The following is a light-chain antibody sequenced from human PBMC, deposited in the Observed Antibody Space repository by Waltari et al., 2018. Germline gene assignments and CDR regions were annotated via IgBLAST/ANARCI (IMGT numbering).Light chain of an antibody. V-gene: IGLV2-14*01. CDR3: SSYTSSSTLYV. CDR2: AVS. CDR1: SSDVGGYNY. Sequence: QSALTQPASVSGSPGQSITISCTGTSSDVGGYNYVSWYQQHPGQAPQLMIYAVSNRPSGVSNRFSGSKSGNTASLTISGLQAEDEADYYCSSYTSSSTLYVFGTGTKVTVL. J-gene: IGLJ1*01.